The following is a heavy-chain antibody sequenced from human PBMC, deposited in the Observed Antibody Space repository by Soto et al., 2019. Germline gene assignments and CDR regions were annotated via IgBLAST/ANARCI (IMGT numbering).Heavy chain of an antibody. D-gene: IGHD6-19*01. V-gene: IGHV1-69*13. J-gene: IGHJ6*02. CDR1: GGTFSSYA. CDR2: IIPIFGTA. Sequence: GASVKVSCKASGGTFSSYAISWVRQAPGQGLEWMGGIIPIFGTANYAQKFQGRVTITADESTSTAYMELSSLRSEDTAVYYCARVSSVKQWLVRNYYYYGMDVWGQGTTVTVSS. CDR3: ARVSSVKQWLVRNYYYYGMDV.